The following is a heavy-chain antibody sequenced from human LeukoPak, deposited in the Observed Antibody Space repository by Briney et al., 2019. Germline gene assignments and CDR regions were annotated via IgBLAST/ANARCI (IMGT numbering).Heavy chain of an antibody. D-gene: IGHD2-15*01. Sequence: GGSLRLSCAASGFTFSSYWMHWVRQAPGKGLAWVSRINSDGSGTTYADSVRGRFTISRDNAKKSLYLQMNSLRAEDTAVYYCARAVYCSGGGCFWYFDLWGRGTLVTVSS. J-gene: IGHJ2*01. CDR3: ARAVYCSGGGCFWYFDL. CDR1: GFTFSSYW. CDR2: INSDGSGT. V-gene: IGHV3-74*01.